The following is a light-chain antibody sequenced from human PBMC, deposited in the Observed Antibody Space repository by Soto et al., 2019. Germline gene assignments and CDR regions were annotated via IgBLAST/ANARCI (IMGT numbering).Light chain of an antibody. CDR1: QYINTY. Sequence: DIQMTQSPSSLSASVGDRVTITCRASQYINTYLNWYQQKPGKAPKLLIYLASTLHSGVPSRFSGTGSGTDFTLTTSSLQPEDFATYYCQQSYSTPPDTFGQGTKLEIK. V-gene: IGKV1-39*01. J-gene: IGKJ2*01. CDR2: LAS. CDR3: QQSYSTPPDT.